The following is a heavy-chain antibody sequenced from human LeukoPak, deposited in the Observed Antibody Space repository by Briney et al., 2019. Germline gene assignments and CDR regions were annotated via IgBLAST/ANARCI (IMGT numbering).Heavy chain of an antibody. Sequence: GGSLRLSCAASGFTFSSYWMSWVRQAPGKGLEWVANIKQDGSEKYYADSVKGRFTISRDNSKNTLFLQMNSLRAEDTAVYYCAKRGESRVFDNWGQGTLVTVSS. CDR3: AKRGESRVFDN. V-gene: IGHV3-7*03. CDR1: GFTFSSYW. D-gene: IGHD3-16*01. J-gene: IGHJ4*02. CDR2: IKQDGSEK.